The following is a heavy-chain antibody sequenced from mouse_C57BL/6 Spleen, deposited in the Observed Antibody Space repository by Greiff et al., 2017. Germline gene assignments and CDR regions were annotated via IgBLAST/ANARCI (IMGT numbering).Heavy chain of an antibody. D-gene: IGHD2-2*01. CDR1: GYTFTSYW. CDR3: ARVHYGYDERNAMDY. CDR2: IYPGSGST. V-gene: IGHV1-55*01. Sequence: VQLQQPGAELVKPGASVKMSCKASGYTFTSYWITWVKQRPGQGLEWIGDIYPGSGSTNYNEKFKSKATLTVDTSSSTAYMQLSSLTSEDSAVYYCARVHYGYDERNAMDYWDQGTSVTVSS. J-gene: IGHJ4*01.